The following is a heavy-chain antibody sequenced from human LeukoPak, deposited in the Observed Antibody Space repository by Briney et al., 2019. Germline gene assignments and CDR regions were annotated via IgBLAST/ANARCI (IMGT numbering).Heavy chain of an antibody. Sequence: GGSLRLSCAASGFTFSDYYMSRIRQAPGKGLEWVSYISSSGSTIYYADPVKGRFTISRDNAKNSLYLQMNSLRAEDTAVYYCARGGGSGSYYTVWNYYYYMDVWGKGTTVTISS. D-gene: IGHD3-10*01. J-gene: IGHJ6*03. V-gene: IGHV3-11*01. CDR3: ARGGGSGSYYTVWNYYYYMDV. CDR1: GFTFSDYY. CDR2: ISSSGSTI.